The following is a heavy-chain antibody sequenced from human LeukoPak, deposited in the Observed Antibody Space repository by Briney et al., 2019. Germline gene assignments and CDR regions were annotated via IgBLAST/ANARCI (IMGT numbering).Heavy chain of an antibody. D-gene: IGHD3-3*01. CDR3: ARDLAGYYDFWSGFFQH. CDR2: INPSGGST. V-gene: IGHV1-46*03. CDR1: GYTFTSYY. Sequence: ASVKVSCKASGYTFTSYYMHWVRQAPGQGLEWMGIINPSGGSTSYAQKFQGRVTMTRDTSTSTVYMELSSLRSEDTAVHYCARDLAGYYDFWSGFFQHWGQGTLVTVSS. J-gene: IGHJ1*01.